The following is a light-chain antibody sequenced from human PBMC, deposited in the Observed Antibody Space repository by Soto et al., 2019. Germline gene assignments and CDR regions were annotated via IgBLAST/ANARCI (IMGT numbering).Light chain of an antibody. CDR2: YAS. CDR3: QQYNNWPLT. V-gene: IGKV3D-15*01. Sequence: EIVMTQSPATLSVSPGDTATLSCRASQSVDNDLAWYQQKPGQPPRLLLYYASTRATGIPARFSGSQSGTELTLTISSLLSEDFAVYFCQQYNNWPLTFGGGTKVQTK. J-gene: IGKJ4*01. CDR1: QSVDND.